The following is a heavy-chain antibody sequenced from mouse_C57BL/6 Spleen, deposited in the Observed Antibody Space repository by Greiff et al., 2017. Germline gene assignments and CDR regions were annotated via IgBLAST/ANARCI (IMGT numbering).Heavy chain of an antibody. V-gene: IGHV3-6*01. D-gene: IGHD2-4*01. CDR1: GYSITSGYY. CDR3: AREGYDYSKWYFDV. Sequence: EVQLQESGPGLVKPSQSLSLTCSVTGYSITSGYYWNWIRQFPGNKLEWMGYISYDGSNNYNPSLKNRISITRDTSKNQLFLKLNSVTTEDTATYYCAREGYDYSKWYFDVWGTGTTVTVSS. CDR2: ISYDGSN. J-gene: IGHJ1*03.